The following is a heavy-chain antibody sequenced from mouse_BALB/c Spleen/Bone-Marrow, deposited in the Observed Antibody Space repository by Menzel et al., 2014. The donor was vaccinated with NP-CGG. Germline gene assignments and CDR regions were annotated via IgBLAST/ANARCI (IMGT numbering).Heavy chain of an antibody. J-gene: IGHJ4*01. V-gene: IGHV14-3*02. CDR1: GFNIKDTY. Sequence: EVQLQQSGAELVKPGASVKLSCTASGFNIKDTYMHWVKQRPEHGLEWIGRIDPANGNTKYDPKFQGRATVTADTSSSTAYLQLSSLTSEDTAVYYCARYYYRTMDYWGQGTSVTVSS. D-gene: IGHD1-1*01. CDR3: ARYYYRTMDY. CDR2: IDPANGNT.